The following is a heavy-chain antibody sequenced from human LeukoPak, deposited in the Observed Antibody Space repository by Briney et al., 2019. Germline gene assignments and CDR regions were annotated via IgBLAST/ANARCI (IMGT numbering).Heavy chain of an antibody. J-gene: IGHJ4*02. CDR3: ARGTSSSPYYLDY. CDR1: GYTFTDYY. D-gene: IGHD2-2*01. CDR2: INPKSGGS. Sequence: GASVKVSCKASGYTFTDYYMHWVRQAPGQGLEWMGRINPKSGGSNYAQSFQGRVTMTRDTSINTAYMELSGLRSDDTAVYYCARGTSSSPYYLDYWGQGTLVTVSS. V-gene: IGHV1-2*06.